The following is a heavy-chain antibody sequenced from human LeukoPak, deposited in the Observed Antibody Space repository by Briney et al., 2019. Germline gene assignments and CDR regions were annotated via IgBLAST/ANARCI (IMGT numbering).Heavy chain of an antibody. CDR1: GFTFDEYG. V-gene: IGHV4-34*01. CDR2: INHSGST. D-gene: IGHD3-16*02. Sequence: GSLRLSCAASGFTFDEYGMSWVRQPPGKGLEWIGEINHSGSTNYNPSLKSRVTISVDTSENQFSLKLSSVTAADTAVYYCARVGNYYDYVWGSYRYSINWFDPWGQGTLVTVSS. J-gene: IGHJ5*02. CDR3: ARVGNYYDYVWGSYRYSINWFDP.